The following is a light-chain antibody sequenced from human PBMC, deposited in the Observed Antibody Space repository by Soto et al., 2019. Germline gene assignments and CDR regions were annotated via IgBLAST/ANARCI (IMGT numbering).Light chain of an antibody. CDR1: QSVWSY. CDR2: DTS. Sequence: EIVLTQSPATLSLSPGERATLSCRASQSVWSYLAWYQQKPGQAPRLLIYDTSNRAAGIPARFSGSGSGTDFTLTISSLEPEDFALYYCQQRSNWPGTFGQGTRLEIK. CDR3: QQRSNWPGT. J-gene: IGKJ5*01. V-gene: IGKV3-11*01.